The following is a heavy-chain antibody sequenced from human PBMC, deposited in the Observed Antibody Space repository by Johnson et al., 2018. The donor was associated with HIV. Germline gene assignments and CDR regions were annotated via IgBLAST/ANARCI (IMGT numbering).Heavy chain of an antibody. J-gene: IGHJ3*01. V-gene: IGHV3-15*01. CDR3: TTDGRIPVAHHDAFDV. CDR1: GFTFSNAW. Sequence: MLLVESGGGLVKPGGSLRLSCAASGFTFSNAWMSWVRQAPGRGLEWVGRIKSKTDGGTTDYAAPVKGRFTISRDDSKNTRYLQMNSLKTEDTAVYYCTTDGRIPVAHHDAFDVWGQGTMVTVSS. D-gene: IGHD6-19*01. CDR2: IKSKTDGGTT.